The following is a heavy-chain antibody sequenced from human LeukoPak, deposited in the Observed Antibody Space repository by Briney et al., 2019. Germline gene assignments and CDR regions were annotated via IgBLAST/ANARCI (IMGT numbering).Heavy chain of an antibody. CDR3: ARSWAGYCSGGSCYSLDC. D-gene: IGHD2-15*01. J-gene: IGHJ4*02. CDR1: GYTFTSCY. Sequence: ASVKVSCKASGYTFTSCYMHWVRQAPGQGLEWMGIINPSGGSTSYAQKFQGRVTMTRDTSTSTVYMELSSLRSEDTAVYYCARSWAGYCSGGSCYSLDCWGQGTLVTVSS. CDR2: INPSGGST. V-gene: IGHV1-46*01.